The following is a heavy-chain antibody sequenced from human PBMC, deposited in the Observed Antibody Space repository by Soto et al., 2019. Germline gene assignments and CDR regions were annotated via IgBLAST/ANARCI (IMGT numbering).Heavy chain of an antibody. CDR2: VYYSGST. Sequence: SETLSLTCTVSGGSISSYYWSWIRQPPGKGLEWIGYVYYSGSTNYNPSLKSRVTISMDTSKNQFSLKLSSVTAADTAVYYCARHXSNGVCYVYWGQGTPVTVSS. D-gene: IGHD2-8*01. J-gene: IGHJ4*02. V-gene: IGHV4-59*08. CDR3: ARHXSNGVCYVY. CDR1: GGSISSYY.